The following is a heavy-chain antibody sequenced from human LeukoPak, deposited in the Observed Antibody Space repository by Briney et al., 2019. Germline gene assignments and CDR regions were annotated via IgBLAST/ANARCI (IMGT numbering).Heavy chain of an antibody. CDR3: ARDTRNYYYYYMDV. J-gene: IGHJ6*03. D-gene: IGHD6-6*01. V-gene: IGHV4-59*01. CDR1: GGSISSYY. Sequence: SETLPLTCTVSGGSISSYYWSWIRQPPGKGLEWIGYIYYSGSTNYNPSLKSRVTISVDTSKNQFSLKLSSVTAADTAVYYCARDTRNYYYYYMDVWGKGTTVTVSS. CDR2: IYYSGST.